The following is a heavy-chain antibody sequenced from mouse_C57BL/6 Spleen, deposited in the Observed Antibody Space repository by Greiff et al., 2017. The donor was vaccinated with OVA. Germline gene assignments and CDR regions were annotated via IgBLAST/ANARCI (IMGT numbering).Heavy chain of an antibody. J-gene: IGHJ2*01. CDR3: TNYAQYYFDY. Sequence: QVQLQQSGAELVRPGASVTLSCKASGYTFTDYEMHWVKQTPVHGLEWIGAIDPETGGTAYNQKFKGKAILTADKSSSTAYMELRSLTSEDSAVYYCTNYAQYYFDYWGQGTTLTVSS. D-gene: IGHD1-1*02. V-gene: IGHV1-15*01. CDR1: GYTFTDYE. CDR2: IDPETGGT.